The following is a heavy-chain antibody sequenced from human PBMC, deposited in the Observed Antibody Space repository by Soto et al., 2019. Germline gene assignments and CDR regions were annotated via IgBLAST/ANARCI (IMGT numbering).Heavy chain of an antibody. CDR3: AREPKGIYYGMDV. CDR1: GFTFSQYE. J-gene: IGHJ6*02. CDR2: IWSDGRDK. Sequence: QVQLVESGGGVVQPGRSLRLSCEASGFTFSQYEMHWVRQAPGKGLEWVAVIWSDGRDKHDADSVRGRFTTSRDNSKNTLYLQMNSLRAEDSAVYYCAREPKGIYYGMDVWGQGTTVTVSS. D-gene: IGHD3-10*01. V-gene: IGHV3-33*01.